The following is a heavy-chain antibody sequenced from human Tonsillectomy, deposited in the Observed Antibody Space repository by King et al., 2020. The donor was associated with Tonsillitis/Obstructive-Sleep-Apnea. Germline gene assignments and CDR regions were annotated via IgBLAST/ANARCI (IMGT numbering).Heavy chain of an antibody. CDR2: IYPSDSHT. CDR1: GYSFNTYW. D-gene: IGHD7-27*01. J-gene: IGHJ3*02. V-gene: IGHV5-51*01. CDR3: ARLNWGSTPGAFDI. Sequence: VQLVQSGAEVKKPGESLKISCEASGYSFNTYWIAWVRQMPGKGLEWMGIIYPSDSHTTSSPSFLGQVIISADKSISTAYLQWSSLRASDTAIYYCARLNWGSTPGAFDIWGQGTMVTVSS.